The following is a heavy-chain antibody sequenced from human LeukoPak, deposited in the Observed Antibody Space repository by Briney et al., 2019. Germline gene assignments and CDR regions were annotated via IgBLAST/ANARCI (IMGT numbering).Heavy chain of an antibody. CDR3: ARASITMVRGVIRMNNWFDP. CDR1: GYTFTSYG. V-gene: IGHV1-18*01. D-gene: IGHD3-10*01. CDR2: ISAYNGST. J-gene: IGHJ5*02. Sequence: ASVKVSXKASGYTFTSYGISWVRQAPGQGLEWMGWISAYNGSTNYAQKLQGRVTMTTDTSTSTAYMELRSLRSDDTAVYYCARASITMVRGVIRMNNWFDPWGQGTLVTVSS.